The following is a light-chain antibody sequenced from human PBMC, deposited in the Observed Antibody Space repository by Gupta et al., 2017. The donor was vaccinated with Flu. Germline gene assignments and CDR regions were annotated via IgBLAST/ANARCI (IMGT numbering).Light chain of an antibody. CDR1: RYDIGVSNY. V-gene: IGLV2-14*01. CDR2: EVS. J-gene: IGLJ2*01. CDR3: TTYTTDNTWL. Sequence: QAALTKPAYVSGSLGQSTTIPCTGTRYDIGVSNYVSWYQQHPVKVPKLLIYEVSKRRSGVSNRCSNSQSGITASQTIFGLQTNDGSEYYCTTYTTDNTWLCGGVTEFTVL.